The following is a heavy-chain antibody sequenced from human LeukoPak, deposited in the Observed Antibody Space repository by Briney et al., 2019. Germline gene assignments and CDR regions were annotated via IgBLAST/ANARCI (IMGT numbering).Heavy chain of an antibody. CDR3: TRGPIQLWIHNAMDV. D-gene: IGHD5-18*01. CDR1: GFTFGDHA. V-gene: IGHV3-49*04. J-gene: IGHJ6*02. CDR2: IRSKAYRGTT. Sequence: SGGSLRLSCITSGFTFGDHAMSWVRQAPGKGLEWVGFIRSKAYRGTTEYAASVKGRFAISRDDSRGIAYLQMNSLITEDTAVYYCTRGPIQLWIHNAMDVWGHGTTVTVSS.